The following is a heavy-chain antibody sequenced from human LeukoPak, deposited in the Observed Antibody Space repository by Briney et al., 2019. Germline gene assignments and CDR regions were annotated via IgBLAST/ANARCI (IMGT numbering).Heavy chain of an antibody. Sequence: PSETLSLTCAVYGGSFGGYYWSWIRQPPGKGLEWIGEINHSGSTNYNPSLKSRVTISVDTSKNQFSLKLSSVTAADTAVYYCARSYCSSTSCLGSFDYWGQGTLVTVSS. CDR1: GGSFGGYY. J-gene: IGHJ4*02. CDR3: ARSYCSSTSCLGSFDY. D-gene: IGHD2-2*01. CDR2: INHSGST. V-gene: IGHV4-34*01.